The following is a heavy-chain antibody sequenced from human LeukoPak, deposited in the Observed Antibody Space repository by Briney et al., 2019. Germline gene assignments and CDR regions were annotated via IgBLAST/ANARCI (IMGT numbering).Heavy chain of an antibody. CDR1: GFTFSSYS. V-gene: IGHV4-34*01. Sequence: GSLRLSCAASGFTFSSYSMNWIRQPPGKGLEWIGEINHSGSTNYNPSLKSRVTISVDTSKNQFSLKLSSVTAADTAVYYCARSSGDCSGGSCFDYWGQGTLVTVSS. CDR2: INHSGST. CDR3: ARSSGDCSGGSCFDY. J-gene: IGHJ4*02. D-gene: IGHD2-15*01.